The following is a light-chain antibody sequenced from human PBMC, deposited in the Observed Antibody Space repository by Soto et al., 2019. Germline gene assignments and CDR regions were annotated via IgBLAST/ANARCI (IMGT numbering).Light chain of an antibody. CDR3: QQYNTFSLYT. J-gene: IGKJ2*01. V-gene: IGKV1-5*03. CDR1: QSVTTW. Sequence: DIQMTQSPSTLSASVGDRVTITCRASQSVTTWLAWYQQKPGKAPKVLIYQASNLQSGVPSRFRGSGSGTEFTLTIDSLQPDDFATYYCQQYNTFSLYTFGQGTRLEIK. CDR2: QAS.